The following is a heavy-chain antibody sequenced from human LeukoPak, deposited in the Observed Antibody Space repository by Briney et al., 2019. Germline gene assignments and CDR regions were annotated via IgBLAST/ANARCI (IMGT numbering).Heavy chain of an antibody. Sequence: SSVKVSCKASGYTFTSYAMHWVRQAPGQGLEWMGWITPSGGTNYPQKFQGRVAITRDTSITTAYMDLSRLTSDDTAVYYCARDRYGDGFAHFDYWGQGALVTVSS. D-gene: IGHD5-24*01. CDR3: ARDRYGDGFAHFDY. V-gene: IGHV1-2*02. CDR2: ITPSGGT. J-gene: IGHJ4*02. CDR1: GYTFTSYA.